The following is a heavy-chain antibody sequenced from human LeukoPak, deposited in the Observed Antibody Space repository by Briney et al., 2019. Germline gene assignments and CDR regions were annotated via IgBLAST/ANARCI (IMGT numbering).Heavy chain of an antibody. D-gene: IGHD6-19*01. CDR1: GYTFTSYG. CDR3: ARVGAVAGMRGYFDY. J-gene: IGHJ4*02. V-gene: IGHV1-18*04. CDR2: ISAYNGNT. Sequence: ASVKVSCKASGYTFTSYGISWVRQAPGQGLEWMGWISAYNGNTNYAQKLQGRVTMTTDTSTSTAYMELRSLRSDDTAVYYRARVGAVAGMRGYFDYWGQGTLVTVSS.